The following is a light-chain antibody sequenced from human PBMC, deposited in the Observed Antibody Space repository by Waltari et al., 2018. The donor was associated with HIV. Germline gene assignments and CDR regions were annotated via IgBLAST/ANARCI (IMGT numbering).Light chain of an antibody. J-gene: IGKJ2*01. Sequence: VMTQPPDSLAVPPGERATLPCNSSQTVLYSSNKKNFLSWYQQKPGQPPKLLISWATTRDSGVPDRFSGSGSGTDFTLTVSSLQAEDVAFYYCQQYYSTPYTFGRGTKV. CDR1: QTVLYSSNKKNF. V-gene: IGKV4-1*01. CDR3: QQYYSTPYT. CDR2: WAT.